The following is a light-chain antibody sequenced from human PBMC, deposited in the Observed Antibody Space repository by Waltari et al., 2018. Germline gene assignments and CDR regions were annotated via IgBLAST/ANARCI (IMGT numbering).Light chain of an antibody. CDR3: QSYDSSSVV. V-gene: IGLV6-57*01. CDR1: SGSIASNY. J-gene: IGLJ2*01. Sequence: NFMLTQPHSVSESPGKTVTISCTRSSGSIASNYVQWYRQRPGTSPTTVIYEYNQRPSGVPDRFSGSSDSSSNSASLTISGLKTEDEADYYCQSYDSSSVVFGGGTKLTVL. CDR2: EYN.